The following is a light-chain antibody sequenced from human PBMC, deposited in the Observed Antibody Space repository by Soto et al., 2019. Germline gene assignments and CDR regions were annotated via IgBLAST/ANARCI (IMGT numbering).Light chain of an antibody. CDR2: LGS. CDR3: MQPLQSWT. Sequence: DIVMTQSPLSLPVTPGEPASISCRSSQSLLHSNGYNYLDWYLQKPGQSPQLLIYLGSNRASGVPDRFSDSGSGTDFTLKISRVEAEDVGVYYCMQPLQSWTFGQGTKVDSK. J-gene: IGKJ1*01. CDR1: QSLLHSNGYNY. V-gene: IGKV2-28*01.